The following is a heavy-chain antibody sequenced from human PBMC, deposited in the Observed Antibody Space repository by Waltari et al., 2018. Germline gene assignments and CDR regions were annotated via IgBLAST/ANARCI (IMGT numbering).Heavy chain of an antibody. J-gene: IGHJ2*01. CDR1: GGSISSVAYY. D-gene: IGHD3-22*01. V-gene: IGHV4-39*01. CDR2: IFYSGAT. Sequence: QLQLRESGPGLVKPSETVSLTCTVSGGSISSVAYYWGWVRQPPGKGLEFIASIFYSGATYYNPSLESRVTISVDTSKNQFSLELTSVTDADTAVYYCARQDYYYVKGYFDLWGRGTLVTVSS. CDR3: ARQDYYYVKGYFDL.